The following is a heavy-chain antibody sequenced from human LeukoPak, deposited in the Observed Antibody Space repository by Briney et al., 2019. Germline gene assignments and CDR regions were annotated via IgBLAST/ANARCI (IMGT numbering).Heavy chain of an antibody. CDR1: GFTFSSYN. Sequence: GGSLRLSCAASGFTFSSYNMSWVRQAPGRGLEWVSSITSDSRYMYYADSVKGRFTISRDNSKNTLYLQMNSLRAEDTALYYCAKTGGIAAAHWGQGTLVTVSS. CDR2: ITSDSRYM. V-gene: IGHV3-23*01. J-gene: IGHJ4*02. D-gene: IGHD6-13*01. CDR3: AKTGGIAAAH.